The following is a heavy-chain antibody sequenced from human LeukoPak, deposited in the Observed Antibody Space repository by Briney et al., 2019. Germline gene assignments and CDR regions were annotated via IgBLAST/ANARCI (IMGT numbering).Heavy chain of an antibody. Sequence: AGGSLRLSCAASGFTFDNYAMHWVRHAPGKGLEWVSGIAWNSGNTGFADSVKGRFTISRDNAENSLYLQMNSLTPVCAKDMNSYGSGSSYNPWGPFDSWGQGTLVTVSS. CDR3: YGSGSSYNPWGPFDS. D-gene: IGHD3-10*01. CDR2: IAWNSGNT. CDR1: GFTFDNYA. V-gene: IGHV3-9*01. J-gene: IGHJ4*02.